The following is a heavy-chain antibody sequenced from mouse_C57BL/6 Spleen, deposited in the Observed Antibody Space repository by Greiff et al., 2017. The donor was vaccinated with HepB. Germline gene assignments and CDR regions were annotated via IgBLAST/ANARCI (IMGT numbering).Heavy chain of an antibody. CDR3: ASEFYYFDY. V-gene: IGHV1-64*01. CDR2: IHPNSGST. Sequence: VQLQQPGAELVKPGASVKLSCKASGYTFTSYWMHWVKQRPGQGLEWIGMIHPNSGSTNYNEKFKSKATLTVDKSSSTAYMHLSSLTSEDSAVYYCASEFYYFDYWGQGTTLTVSS. CDR1: GYTFTSYW. J-gene: IGHJ2*01.